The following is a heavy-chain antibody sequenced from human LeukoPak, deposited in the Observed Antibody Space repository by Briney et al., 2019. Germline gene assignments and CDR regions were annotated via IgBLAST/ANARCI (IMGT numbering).Heavy chain of an antibody. D-gene: IGHD6-13*01. Sequence: GGSLRLSCAASGFTFSSYSMNWVRQAPGKGLEWVSSISSSSSYIYYADSVKGRFTISRDNAKNSLYLQMNSLRAEDTAVYYCARSFRQLLVSLLGYWGQGTLVTVSS. J-gene: IGHJ4*02. CDR1: GFTFSSYS. V-gene: IGHV3-21*01. CDR3: ARSFRQLLVSLLGY. CDR2: ISSSSSYI.